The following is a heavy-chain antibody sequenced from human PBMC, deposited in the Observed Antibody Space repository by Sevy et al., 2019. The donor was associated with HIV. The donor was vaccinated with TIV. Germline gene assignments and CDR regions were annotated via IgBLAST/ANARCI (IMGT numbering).Heavy chain of an antibody. J-gene: IGHJ6*02. Sequence: SETLSLTCTVSGGSISSSSYYWGWIRQPPGKGLEWIGSIYYSGSTYYNPSLKSRVTISVDTSKNQFSLKLSSVTAADTAVYYCARHPLIRWQTLESWDYYYGMDVWGQGTTVTVSS. D-gene: IGHD3-3*01. V-gene: IGHV4-39*01. CDR3: ARHPLIRWQTLESWDYYYGMDV. CDR2: IYYSGST. CDR1: GGSISSSSYY.